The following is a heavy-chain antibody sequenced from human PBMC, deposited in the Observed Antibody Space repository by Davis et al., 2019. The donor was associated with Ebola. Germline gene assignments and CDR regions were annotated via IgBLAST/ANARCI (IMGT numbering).Heavy chain of an antibody. CDR1: GGSIGYYY. D-gene: IGHD4-17*01. Sequence: SETLSLTCTVSGGSIGYYYWSWIRQSPGKGLEWIGYIYYSGSTKYNPSLKSRVTISVDSSKNQFSLKLSSVTAADTAVYYCARHTTGYGDSWFDPWGQGTLVTVSS. CDR2: IYYSGST. CDR3: ARHTTGYGDSWFDP. V-gene: IGHV4-59*01. J-gene: IGHJ5*02.